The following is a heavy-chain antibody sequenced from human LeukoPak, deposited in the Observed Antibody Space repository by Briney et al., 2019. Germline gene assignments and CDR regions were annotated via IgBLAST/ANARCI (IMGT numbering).Heavy chain of an antibody. D-gene: IGHD3-10*02. J-gene: IGHJ4*02. V-gene: IGHV3-23*01. CDR2: ISGSGGST. CDR1: GFTFSSYG. CDR3: AKLSRYYDRGGYFDY. Sequence: GGSLGLSCAASGFTFSSYGMSWVRQAPGKGLEWVSAISGSGGSTYYADSVKGRFTISRDNSKNTLYLQMNGLRAEDTAVYYCAKLSRYYDRGGYFDYWGQGTLVTVSS.